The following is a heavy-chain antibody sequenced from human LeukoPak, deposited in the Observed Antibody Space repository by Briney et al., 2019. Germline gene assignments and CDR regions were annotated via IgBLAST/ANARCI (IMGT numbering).Heavy chain of an antibody. Sequence: ASVKVSCKASGYTFTSYDINWVRQATGQGLEWMGWMNPNSGNTGYARKFQGRVTMTRNTSISTAYMELSSLRSEDTAVYYCARGLDRGIAAAGPLMDVWGQGTTVTVSS. CDR1: GYTFTSYD. V-gene: IGHV1-8*01. D-gene: IGHD6-13*01. CDR3: ARGLDRGIAAAGPLMDV. J-gene: IGHJ6*02. CDR2: MNPNSGNT.